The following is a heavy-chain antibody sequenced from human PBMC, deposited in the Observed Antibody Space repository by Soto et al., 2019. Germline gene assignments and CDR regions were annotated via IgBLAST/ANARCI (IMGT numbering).Heavy chain of an antibody. J-gene: IGHJ5*02. CDR2: ISGSGGST. V-gene: IGHV3-23*01. CDR3: AKDAGGNSRPNWFDP. D-gene: IGHD2-21*02. Sequence: PGGSLRLSCAASGFTFSSYAMSWVRQAPGKGLEWVSAISGSGGSTYYADSVKGRFTISGDNSKNTLYLQMNSLRAEDTAVYYCAKDAGGNSRPNWFDPWGQGTLVTVSS. CDR1: GFTFSSYA.